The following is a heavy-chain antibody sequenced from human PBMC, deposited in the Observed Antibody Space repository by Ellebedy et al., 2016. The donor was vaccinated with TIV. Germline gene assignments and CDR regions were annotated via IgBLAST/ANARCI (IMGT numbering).Heavy chain of an antibody. Sequence: ASVKVSCXASGYTFTNFGITWVRQAPGQGLEWMGWISTYNGNTNYAQNLQGRVTMTRDTSTITVYMELNSLRFEDTAVYYCAREFTGSGGMDVWGKGTTVTVSS. D-gene: IGHD3-10*01. V-gene: IGHV1-18*01. CDR1: GYTFTNFG. CDR3: AREFTGSGGMDV. CDR2: ISTYNGNT. J-gene: IGHJ6*03.